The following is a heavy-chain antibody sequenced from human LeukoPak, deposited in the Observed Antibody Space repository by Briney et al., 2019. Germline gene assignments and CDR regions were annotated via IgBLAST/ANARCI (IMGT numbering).Heavy chain of an antibody. CDR3: ARGSADTAMVTIDY. D-gene: IGHD5-18*01. V-gene: IGHV4-59*01. J-gene: IGHJ4*02. CDR2: IYYSGST. Sequence: KPSETLSLTCTVSGGSISSYYWSWIRQTPGRGLEWIGYIYYSGSTNYNPSLKSRVTISVDTSKNQFSLKLSSVTAADTAVYYCARGSADTAMVTIDYWGQGTLVTVSS. CDR1: GGSISSYY.